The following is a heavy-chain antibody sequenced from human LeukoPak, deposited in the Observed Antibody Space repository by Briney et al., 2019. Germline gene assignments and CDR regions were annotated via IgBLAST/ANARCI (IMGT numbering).Heavy chain of an antibody. Sequence: GGSLRLSCAASGFTFSSYSMNWVRQAPGKGLEWVSYISSSSSTIYYADSVKGRFTISRDNAKNSLCLQMNSLRAEDTAVYYCAREEPGGGCDYWGQGTLVTVSS. CDR2: ISSSSSTI. CDR1: GFTFSSYS. J-gene: IGHJ4*02. CDR3: AREEPGGGCDY. V-gene: IGHV3-48*01. D-gene: IGHD1-14*01.